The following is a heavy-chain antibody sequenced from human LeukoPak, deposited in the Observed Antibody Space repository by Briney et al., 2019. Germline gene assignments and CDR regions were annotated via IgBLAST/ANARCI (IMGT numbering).Heavy chain of an antibody. J-gene: IGHJ4*02. CDR1: GFTFSSFP. CDR2: IWYDGSKK. D-gene: IGHD6-13*01. Sequence: GRSLRLSCAASGFTFSSFPIPWVRQAPGKGLEWVAVIWYDGSKKYYADSVKGRFTISRDNSKNTLYLQMNSLRAEDTAVYYCASRHIAAAGTLFPEDYWGQGTLVTVSS. V-gene: IGHV3-33*01. CDR3: ASRHIAAAGTLFPEDY.